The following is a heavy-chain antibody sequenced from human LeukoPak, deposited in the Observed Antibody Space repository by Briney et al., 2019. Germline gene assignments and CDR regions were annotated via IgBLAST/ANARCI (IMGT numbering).Heavy chain of an antibody. CDR3: ANLGSAGCRRITSCSAYMDV. Sequence: PGGSLRLSCAASGFTFDDYAMHWVRLAPGKGLEWVSGISWNSGSIGYADSVKGRFTISRDNAKNSLYLQMNSLRDEDTALYYCANLGSAGCRRITSCSAYMDVWGKGTTVAVSS. CDR2: ISWNSGSI. J-gene: IGHJ6*03. V-gene: IGHV3-9*01. D-gene: IGHD2-2*01. CDR1: GFTFDDYA.